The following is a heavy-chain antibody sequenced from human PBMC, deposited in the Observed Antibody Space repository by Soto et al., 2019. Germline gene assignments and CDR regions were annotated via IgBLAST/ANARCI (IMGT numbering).Heavy chain of an antibody. CDR2: IWNDGSNK. V-gene: IGHV3-33*01. D-gene: IGHD5-18*01. CDR3: ARDMDTAMVSNAFDI. CDR1: GFTFSSYG. J-gene: IGHJ3*02. Sequence: GGSLRLSCAASGFTFSSYGMHWVRQAPGKGLEWVALIWNDGSNKYYADSVKGRFTISRGNSKNTLYLQMNSLRAEDTAVYYCARDMDTAMVSNAFDIWGQGTMVTVSS.